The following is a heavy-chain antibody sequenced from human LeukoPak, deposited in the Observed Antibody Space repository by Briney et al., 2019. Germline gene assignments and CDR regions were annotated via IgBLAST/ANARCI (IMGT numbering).Heavy chain of an antibody. CDR2: IYHSGST. J-gene: IGHJ4*02. D-gene: IGHD3-3*01. V-gene: IGHV4-38-2*02. Sequence: SETLSLTCTVSGYSISSGYYWGWIRQPPGKGLEGIGSIYHSGSTYYNPSLKSRVTISVDTSKNQFSLKLSSVTAADTAVYYCARDGQSYYDFWSGYIQIDYWGQGTLVTVSS. CDR3: ARDGQSYYDFWSGYIQIDY. CDR1: GYSISSGYY.